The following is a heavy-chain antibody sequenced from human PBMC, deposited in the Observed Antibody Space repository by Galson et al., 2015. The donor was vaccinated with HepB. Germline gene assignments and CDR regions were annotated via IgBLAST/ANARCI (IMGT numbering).Heavy chain of an antibody. Sequence: SVKVSCKASGGTFSSYAISWVRQAPGQGLEWMGGIIPIFGTANYAQKFQGRATITADESTSTAYMELSSLRSEDTAVYYCARDLDDREGYFDYWGQGTLVTVSS. CDR3: ARDLDDREGYFDY. CDR1: GGTFSSYA. D-gene: IGHD1-1*01. CDR2: IIPIFGTA. V-gene: IGHV1-69*13. J-gene: IGHJ4*02.